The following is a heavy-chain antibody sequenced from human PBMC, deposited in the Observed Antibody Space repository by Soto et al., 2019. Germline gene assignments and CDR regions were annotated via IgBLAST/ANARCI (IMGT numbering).Heavy chain of an antibody. Sequence: SVKVSCKASGGTFSSYTISWVRQAPGQGLEWMGRIIPILGIANYAQKFQGRVTITADKSTSTAYMELSSPRSEDTAVYYCARDCCGYSYGYPYPNWFAPWGQGTLVTVSS. CDR1: GGTFSSYT. D-gene: IGHD5-18*01. CDR2: IIPILGIA. J-gene: IGHJ5*02. CDR3: ARDCCGYSYGYPYPNWFAP. V-gene: IGHV1-69*04.